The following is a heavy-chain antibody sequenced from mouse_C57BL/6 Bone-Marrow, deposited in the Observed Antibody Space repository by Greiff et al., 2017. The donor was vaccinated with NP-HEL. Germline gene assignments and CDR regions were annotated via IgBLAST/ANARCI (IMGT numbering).Heavy chain of an antibody. J-gene: IGHJ2*01. V-gene: IGHV5-4*03. Sequence: EVKLVESGGGLVKPGGSLKLSCAASGFTFSSYAVSWVRQTPEKRLEWVATISDGGSYTYYPDNVKGRFTISRDNAKNNLYLQMSHLKSEDTAMYYCARGELGFDYWGQGTTLTVSS. CDR2: ISDGGSYT. D-gene: IGHD4-1*01. CDR1: GFTFSSYA. CDR3: ARGELGFDY.